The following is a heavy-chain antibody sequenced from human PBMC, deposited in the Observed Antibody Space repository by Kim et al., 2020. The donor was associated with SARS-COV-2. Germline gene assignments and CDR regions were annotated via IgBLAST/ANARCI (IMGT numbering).Heavy chain of an antibody. J-gene: IGHJ6*02. CDR3: ARHGANYYYYGMDV. D-gene: IGHD3-10*01. V-gene: IGHV1-69*01. Sequence: AQKFRGRVTITADESTSTAYLELGSLRSEDTAVYYCARHGANYYYYGMDVWGQGTTVTVSS.